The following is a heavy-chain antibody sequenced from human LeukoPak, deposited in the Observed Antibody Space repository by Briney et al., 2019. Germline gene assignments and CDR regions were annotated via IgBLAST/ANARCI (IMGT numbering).Heavy chain of an antibody. CDR3: AAALYSSSLDY. CDR1: GGTFSSFG. CDR2: IIPILGMA. J-gene: IGHJ4*02. V-gene: IGHV1-69*04. D-gene: IGHD6-13*01. Sequence: ASVKVSFKASGGTFSSFGISWVRQAPGQGLEWMGRIIPILGMANYAQRFQGTVTITADTSTSTAYMELSSLRSEDTAVYYCAAALYSSSLDYWGQGTLVTVSS.